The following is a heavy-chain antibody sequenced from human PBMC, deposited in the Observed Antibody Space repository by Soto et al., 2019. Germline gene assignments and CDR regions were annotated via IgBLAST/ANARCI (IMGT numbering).Heavy chain of an antibody. J-gene: IGHJ4*02. V-gene: IGHV1-69*13. D-gene: IGHD6-13*01. CDR2: IIPIFGTA. CDR3: ARGASSSWLLFDY. Sequence: SVKVSCKASGGTFSSHAISWVRQAPGHGLEWMGGIIPIFGTANYAQKFQGRATITADESTSTAYMEPSSQLSQATTVYYCARGASSSWLLFDYWGQGTLVTVSS. CDR1: GGTFSSHA.